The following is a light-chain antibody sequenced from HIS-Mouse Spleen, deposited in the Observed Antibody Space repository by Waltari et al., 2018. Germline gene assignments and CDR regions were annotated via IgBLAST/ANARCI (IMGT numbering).Light chain of an antibody. J-gene: IGLJ2*01. CDR1: ALPKKY. Sequence: SYELTQPPSVSVSPGQTARITCSGDALPKKYAYWYQQKSGQAPVLVICEDSKPPSGIPERFSGSSVGTMATFTISGAQVEDEADYYCYSTDSSGNHRVFGGGTKLTVL. CDR3: YSTDSSGNHRV. V-gene: IGLV3-10*01. CDR2: EDS.